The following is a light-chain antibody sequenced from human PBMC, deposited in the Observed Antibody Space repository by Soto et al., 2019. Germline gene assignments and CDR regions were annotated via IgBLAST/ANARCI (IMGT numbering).Light chain of an antibody. V-gene: IGKV3-20*01. J-gene: IGKJ1*01. CDR1: QSISSSY. CDR3: QQYATSQT. CDR2: ASS. Sequence: EIVLTQSPGTLSLSQGERATLSCRASQSISSSYLAWYQQKPGQAPRLLIYASSTRATGIPDRFSGGGSGTDFTLSISRLEPEDFAVYYCQQYATSQTFGQGTKVEIK.